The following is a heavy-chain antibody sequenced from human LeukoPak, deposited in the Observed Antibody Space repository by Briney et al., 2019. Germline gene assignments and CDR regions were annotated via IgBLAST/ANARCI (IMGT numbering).Heavy chain of an antibody. CDR2: ISSSGSTI. CDR1: GFTFSSYA. Sequence: SGGSLRLSCAASGFTFSSYAMSWVRQAPGKGLEWVSYISSSGSTIYYADSVKGRFTISRDNAKNSLYLQMNSLRAEDTAVYYCARRRYYYDSSGSYPGTFDYWGQGTLVTVSS. D-gene: IGHD3-22*01. V-gene: IGHV3-48*04. CDR3: ARRRYYYDSSGSYPGTFDY. J-gene: IGHJ4*02.